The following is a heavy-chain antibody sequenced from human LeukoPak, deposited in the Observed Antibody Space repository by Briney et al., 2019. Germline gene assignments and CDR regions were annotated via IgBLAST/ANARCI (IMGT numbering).Heavy chain of an antibody. J-gene: IGHJ4*02. D-gene: IGHD1-26*01. V-gene: IGHV3-7*01. CDR3: ARSPGIVGATVPVDY. Sequence: GGSLRLSCAASGFTFSNYAMSWVRQAPGKGLEWVANIKQDGSEKYYVDSVKGRLTISRDNAKNSLYLQMNSLRAEDTAVYYCARSPGIVGATVPVDYWGQGTLVTVSS. CDR1: GFTFSNYA. CDR2: IKQDGSEK.